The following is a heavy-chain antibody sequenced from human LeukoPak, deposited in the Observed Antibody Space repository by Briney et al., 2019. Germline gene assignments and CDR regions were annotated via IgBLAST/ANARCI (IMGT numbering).Heavy chain of an antibody. Sequence: GGSLRLSCAASGFTVSSNCMSWVRQAPGKGLEWVSVIYSGGSTYYVDSVKGRFTISRDNSKNTLYLQMNSLRAEDTAVYYCARDHPAGWFDPWGQGTLVTVSS. CDR1: GFTVSSNC. CDR2: IYSGGST. V-gene: IGHV3-66*01. J-gene: IGHJ5*02. CDR3: ARDHPAGWFDP. D-gene: IGHD1-1*01.